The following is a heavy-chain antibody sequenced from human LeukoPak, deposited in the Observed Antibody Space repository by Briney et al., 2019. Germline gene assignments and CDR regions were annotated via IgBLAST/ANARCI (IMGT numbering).Heavy chain of an antibody. D-gene: IGHD5-24*01. CDR3: AKAGMATYFEREDY. CDR2: ISYDGSNK. Sequence: PGGSLRLSCAASGFTFSNYGMHWVPQAPGKGLEWVAVISYDGSNKYYADSVKGRFTISRDNSKNTLYMQMNSLRAEDTAVYYCAKAGMATYFEREDYWGQGTLVTVSS. CDR1: GFTFSNYG. J-gene: IGHJ4*02. V-gene: IGHV3-30*18.